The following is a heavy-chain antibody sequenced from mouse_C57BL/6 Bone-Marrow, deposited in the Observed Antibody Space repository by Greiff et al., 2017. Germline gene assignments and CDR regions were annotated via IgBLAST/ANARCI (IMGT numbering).Heavy chain of an antibody. V-gene: IGHV1-61*01. Sequence: QVQLQQPGAELVRPGSSVKLSCKASGYTFTSYWMDWVKQRPGQGLEWIGTIYPSDGATHYNQKFKDKATLTVDKSSSTAYLQLSSLTSEDSAGYCCAKRGGKGYFDVWGTGTTVTVSS. J-gene: IGHJ1*03. CDR3: AKRGGKGYFDV. CDR2: IYPSDGAT. CDR1: GYTFTSYW.